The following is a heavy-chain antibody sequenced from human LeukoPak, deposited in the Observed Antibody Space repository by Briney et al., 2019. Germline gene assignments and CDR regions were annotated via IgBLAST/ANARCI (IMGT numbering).Heavy chain of an antibody. D-gene: IGHD3-10*01. V-gene: IGHV1-2*06. CDR3: AREENVLGTTVRGVNLDWFDP. CDR2: INPNSGGT. Sequence: ASVKVSCKASGYTFTGYYMHWVRQAPGQGLEWMGRINPNSGGTNYAQKFQGRVTMTRDTSISTAYMELSRLRSDDTAVYYCAREENVLGTTVRGVNLDWFDPWGQGTLVTVSS. J-gene: IGHJ5*02. CDR1: GYTFTGYY.